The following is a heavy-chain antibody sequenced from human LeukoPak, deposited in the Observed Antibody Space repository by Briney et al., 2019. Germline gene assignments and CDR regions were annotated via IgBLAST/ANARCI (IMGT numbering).Heavy chain of an antibody. J-gene: IGHJ4*02. D-gene: IGHD4-23*01. CDR1: GFTFSSYA. CDR2: ISGSGGST. V-gene: IGHV3-23*01. CDR3: AKDTYAGRAYYFDY. Sequence: GGSLRLSCSASGFTFSSYAMNWVRQAPGKGLQWVSVISGSGGSTYYADSVKGRFTISRDNSKNTLYLQMNSLGAEDTAVYYCAKDTYAGRAYYFDYWGQGTLVTVSS.